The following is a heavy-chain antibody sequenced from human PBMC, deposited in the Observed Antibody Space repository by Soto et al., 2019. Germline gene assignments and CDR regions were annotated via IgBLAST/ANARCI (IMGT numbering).Heavy chain of an antibody. CDR2: ISYDGSNK. Sequence: QVQLVESGGGVVQPGRSLRLSCAASGFTFSSYGMHWVRQAPGKGLEWVAVISYDGSNKYYADSVKGRFTISRDNSKNTLYLQMNSLRAEDTAVYYCAKAGLYGDYGVSCYYYGMDVWGQGTTVTVS. J-gene: IGHJ6*02. CDR3: AKAGLYGDYGVSCYYYGMDV. CDR1: GFTFSSYG. V-gene: IGHV3-30*18. D-gene: IGHD4-17*01.